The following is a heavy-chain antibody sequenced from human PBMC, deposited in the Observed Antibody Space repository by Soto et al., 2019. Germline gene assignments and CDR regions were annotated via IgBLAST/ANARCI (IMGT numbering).Heavy chain of an antibody. D-gene: IGHD4-17*01. CDR3: ARGLRSVY. CDR1: GGSFSGYY. CDR2: INHSGST. V-gene: IGHV4-34*01. Sequence: HVQLQQWCAGLLKPSETLSLTCTVYGGSFSGYYWSWIRQPPGKGLEWIGEINHSGSTNYTPSLKSRVIMSLDTSMHQSSLMLSSVTAADAAVYYCARGLRSVYWGQGTLVTVSS. J-gene: IGHJ4*02.